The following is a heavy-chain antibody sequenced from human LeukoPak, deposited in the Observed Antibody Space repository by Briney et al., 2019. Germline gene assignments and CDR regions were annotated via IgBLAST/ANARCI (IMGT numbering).Heavy chain of an antibody. CDR3: ASGSSTSWGGWYFDL. J-gene: IGHJ2*01. V-gene: IGHV1-69*13. Sequence: ASVKVSCKASGGTFSSYAISWVRQAPGQGLEWMGGIIHIFGTANYAQKFQGRVTITADESTSTAYMELSSLRSEDTAVYYCASGSSTSWGGWYFDLWGRGTLVTVSS. CDR2: IIHIFGTA. D-gene: IGHD2-2*01. CDR1: GGTFSSYA.